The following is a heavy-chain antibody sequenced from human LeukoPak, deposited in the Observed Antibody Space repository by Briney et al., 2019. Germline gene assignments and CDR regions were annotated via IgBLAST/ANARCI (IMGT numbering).Heavy chain of an antibody. D-gene: IGHD2-8*01. CDR3: VRVKGVGGMDV. J-gene: IGHJ6*02. V-gene: IGHV3-21*01. CDR2: ISSSSSYI. CDR1: GFTFSSYS. Sequence: PGGSLRLSCAASGFTFSSYSMNWVRQEPGKGLEWVSSISSSSSYIYYADSVKGRFTISRDNAKNSLYLQMNSLRAEDTAVYYCVRVKGVGGMDVWGQGTTVTVSS.